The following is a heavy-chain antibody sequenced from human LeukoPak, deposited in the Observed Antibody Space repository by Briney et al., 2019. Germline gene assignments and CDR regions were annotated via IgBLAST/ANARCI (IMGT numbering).Heavy chain of an antibody. J-gene: IGHJ4*02. D-gene: IGHD4-17*01. Sequence: SETLSPTCTVSGGSISSYYWSWIRQPPGKGLEWIGYIYYSGSTNYNPSLKSRVTISVDTSKNQFSLKLSSVTAADTAVYYCARHENGGYGAPKGLFDYWGQGTLVTVSS. V-gene: IGHV4-59*08. CDR3: ARHENGGYGAPKGLFDY. CDR2: IYYSGST. CDR1: GGSISSYY.